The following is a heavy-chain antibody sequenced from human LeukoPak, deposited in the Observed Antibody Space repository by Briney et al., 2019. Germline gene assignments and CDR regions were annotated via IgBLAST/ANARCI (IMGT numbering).Heavy chain of an antibody. J-gene: IGHJ5*02. Sequence: PGGCLRLSCAASGFTFSSYEMNWGRQAPGKGLEWVSSIGSSGSPIYYADYVRGRFTISRDNAKNSLSLQMSSLRAEDTAVYYCARPSLERGFDPWGLGTLVTVSS. D-gene: IGHD1-1*01. CDR1: GFTFSSYE. CDR3: ARPSLERGFDP. CDR2: IGSSGSPI. V-gene: IGHV3-48*03.